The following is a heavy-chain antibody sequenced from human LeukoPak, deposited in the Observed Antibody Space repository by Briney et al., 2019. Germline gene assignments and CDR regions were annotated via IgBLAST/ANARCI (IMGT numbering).Heavy chain of an antibody. CDR1: GFTFSSYE. J-gene: IGHJ4*02. D-gene: IGHD4-17*01. V-gene: IGHV3-48*03. Sequence: QPGRSLRLSCAASGFTFSSYEMNWVRQAPGKGLEWVSYISSSGSTIYYADSVKGRFTISRDNAKNSLYLQMNSLRAEDTAVYYCASHHYGDFSFDYWGQGTLVTVSS. CDR3: ASHHYGDFSFDY. CDR2: ISSSGSTI.